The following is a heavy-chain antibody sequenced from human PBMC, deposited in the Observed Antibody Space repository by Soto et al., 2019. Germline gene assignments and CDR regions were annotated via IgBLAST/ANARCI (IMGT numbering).Heavy chain of an antibody. Sequence: GGSLRLSCAASGFTFSSYAMSWVRQAPGKGLEWVSAISGSGGSTYYADSAKGRFTISRDNSKNTLYLQMNSLRAEDTAVYYCAKDLTISWLREEYYFDYWGQGTLVTVSS. CDR3: AKDLTISWLREEYYFDY. J-gene: IGHJ4*02. CDR2: ISGSGGST. V-gene: IGHV3-23*01. D-gene: IGHD5-12*01. CDR1: GFTFSSYA.